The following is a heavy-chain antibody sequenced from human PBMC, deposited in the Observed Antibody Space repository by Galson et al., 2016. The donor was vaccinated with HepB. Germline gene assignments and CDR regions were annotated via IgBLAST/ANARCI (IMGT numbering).Heavy chain of an antibody. CDR3: ARGGRWGTYPLYYYYGMDV. CDR2: IYSSGTT. Sequence: LSLTCTVSGGSITSYYWSWIRQAPGKGLEWIGYIYSSGTTNYNLSLKSRVTISVDTSKNQLSLKVTSVTAADTAVYYCARGGRWGTYPLYYYYGMDVWGQGTTVTVSS. CDR1: GGSITSYY. J-gene: IGHJ6*02. D-gene: IGHD3-16*01. V-gene: IGHV4-59*01.